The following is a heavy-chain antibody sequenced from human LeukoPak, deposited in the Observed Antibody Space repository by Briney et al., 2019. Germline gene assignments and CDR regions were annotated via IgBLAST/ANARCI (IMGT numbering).Heavy chain of an antibody. Sequence: PSETLSLTCTVSGGFISSSSYYWGWIRQPPGKGLEWIGSIYYSGSTYYNPSLKSRVTISVDTSKNQFSLKLSSVTAADTAVYYCARLRYSGSYYVYYWGQGTLVTVSS. J-gene: IGHJ4*02. CDR2: IYYSGST. D-gene: IGHD1-26*01. V-gene: IGHV4-39*01. CDR3: ARLRYSGSYYVYY. CDR1: GGFISSSSYY.